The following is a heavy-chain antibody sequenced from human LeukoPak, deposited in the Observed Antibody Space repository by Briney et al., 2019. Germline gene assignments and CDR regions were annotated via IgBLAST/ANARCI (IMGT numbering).Heavy chain of an antibody. D-gene: IGHD5-24*01. CDR2: INQDGSEK. CDR1: GLRLGSFW. CDR3: ARERDGRFFDY. V-gene: IGHV3-7*01. J-gene: IGHJ4*02. Sequence: PGGSLRLSCAVSGLRLGSFWMSWVRQAPGKGLEWVANINQDGSEKYFVDSVRGRFTISRDNSKNSLHLQMNTLRAEDTAVYYCARERDGRFFDYWGQGTLVTVSS.